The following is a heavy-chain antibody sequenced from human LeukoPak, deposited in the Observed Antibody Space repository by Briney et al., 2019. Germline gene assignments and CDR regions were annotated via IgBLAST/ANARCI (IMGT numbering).Heavy chain of an antibody. D-gene: IGHD2-21*01. V-gene: IGHV3-48*01. CDR1: GFTFSSDS. Sequence: GGSLRLSCAASGFTFSSDSMNWVRQAPGKGLEWVSYISSSSSTIYYADSVKGRFTSSRDNAKNSLYLQMNSLRAEDTAVYYCARSLIIVSSRESYYFHYYGQGILVTVSS. CDR3: ARSLIIVSSRESYYFHY. CDR2: ISSSSSTI. J-gene: IGHJ4*02.